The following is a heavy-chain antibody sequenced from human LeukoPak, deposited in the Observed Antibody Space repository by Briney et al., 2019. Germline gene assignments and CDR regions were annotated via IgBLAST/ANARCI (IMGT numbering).Heavy chain of an antibody. J-gene: IGHJ4*02. Sequence: GGSLRLSCAASGFTFSNAWLSWVRQAPGKGLEWVGRIKTKGDGGTTDYAAPVKGRFTISRDDSKNTQYVQMDSLQTEDTAVSYCTTDPIPGELLATDFDYWGQGTLVTVSS. CDR2: IKTKGDGGTT. CDR1: GFTFSNAW. CDR3: TTDPIPGELLATDFDY. V-gene: IGHV3-15*01. D-gene: IGHD3-10*01.